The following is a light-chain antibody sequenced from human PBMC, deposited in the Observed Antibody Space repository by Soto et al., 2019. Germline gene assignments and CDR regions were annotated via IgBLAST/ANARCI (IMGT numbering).Light chain of an antibody. Sequence: QSVLTQPASVSGSPGQSITISCTGTSSDVGGYNYVSWYQQHPGKAPKLMIYEVSNRPSGVSNRFSGSKSGNTASLTISGSQAEDEADYYCCSSAPSRTFVFGTGTKVTVL. CDR3: CSSAPSRTFV. CDR2: EVS. J-gene: IGLJ1*01. V-gene: IGLV2-14*01. CDR1: SSDVGGYNY.